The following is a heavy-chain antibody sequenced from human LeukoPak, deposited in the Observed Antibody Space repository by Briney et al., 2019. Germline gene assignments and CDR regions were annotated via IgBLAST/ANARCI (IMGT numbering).Heavy chain of an antibody. D-gene: IGHD2-2*01. J-gene: IGHJ4*02. CDR2: INHSGST. Sequence: SEALSLTCAVYGGSFSGYYWSWIRQPPGKGLEWIGEINHSGSTNYNPSLKSRVTISVDTSKNQFSLKQSSVTAADTAVYYCARHCGSTSCYFDYWGQGTLVTVSS. CDR3: ARHCGSTSCYFDY. CDR1: GGSFSGYY. V-gene: IGHV4-34*01.